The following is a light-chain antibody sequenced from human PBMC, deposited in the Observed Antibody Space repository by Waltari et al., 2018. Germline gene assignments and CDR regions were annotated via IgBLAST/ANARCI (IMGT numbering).Light chain of an antibody. CDR1: GSDIGGSNL. Sequence: QSALTQPASVSGSPGQSITISCTGSGSDIGGSNLVSWYQQHPGKPPKLMIYEVTKRPPGVSCRFSGSKSGNTAALTISGLQAEDEGDYFCCSHAGSETYVVFGGGTKLTVL. CDR3: CSHAGSETYVV. J-gene: IGLJ2*01. V-gene: IGLV2-23*02. CDR2: EVT.